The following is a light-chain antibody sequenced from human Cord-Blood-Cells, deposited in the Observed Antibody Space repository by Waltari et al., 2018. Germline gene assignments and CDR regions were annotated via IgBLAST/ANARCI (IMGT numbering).Light chain of an antibody. V-gene: IGKV1-39*01. CDR3: QQSYSTPYT. CDR1: QSISSY. Sequence: DIQMTQSPSSLSASVGDRVTITCRASQSISSYLNWYQQKPGKAPKLLIYAASSLQSWVPSRFSGSGSGTDFILTISSLQPEDFATYYCQQSYSTPYTFGQGTKLEIK. CDR2: AAS. J-gene: IGKJ2*01.